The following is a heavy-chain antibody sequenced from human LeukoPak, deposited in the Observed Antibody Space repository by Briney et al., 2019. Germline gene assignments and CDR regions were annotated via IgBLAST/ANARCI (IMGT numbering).Heavy chain of an antibody. CDR1: GFTFSSYE. CDR2: ISSSGSTI. Sequence: GGSLRLSCAASGFTFSSYEMNWVRQAPGKGLEWVSYISSSGSTIYYADSVKGRFTISRDNAKNSLYLQMNSLRAEDTAVYYCARDHRGRYDILTGYYLTHGFDYWGQGTLVTVSS. J-gene: IGHJ4*02. V-gene: IGHV3-48*03. D-gene: IGHD3-9*01. CDR3: ARDHRGRYDILTGYYLTHGFDY.